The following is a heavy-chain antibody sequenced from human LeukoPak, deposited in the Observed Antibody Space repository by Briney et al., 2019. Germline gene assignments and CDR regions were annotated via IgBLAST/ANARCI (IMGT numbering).Heavy chain of an antibody. CDR3: ARDATTAVGTVYMDV. CDR2: ISDSGSTI. J-gene: IGHJ6*03. D-gene: IGHD6-13*01. CDR1: GFTFSIYE. Sequence: GGSLRLSCAASGFTFSIYEVNWVRQAPGKGLEWLSHISDSGSTIHYADSVKGRFTISRDNSLNSLYLQMNSLRAEDTAIYYCARDATTAVGTVYMDVWGKGTTVTISS. V-gene: IGHV3-48*03.